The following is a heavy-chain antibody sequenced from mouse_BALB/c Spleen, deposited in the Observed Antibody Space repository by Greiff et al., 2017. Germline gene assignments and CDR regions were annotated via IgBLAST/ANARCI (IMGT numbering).Heavy chain of an antibody. CDR2: ISSGGST. Sequence: EVMLVESGGGLVKPGGSLKLSCAASGFTFSSYAMSWVRQTPEKRLEWVASISSGGSTYYPDSVKGRFTISRDNARNILYLQMSSLRSEDTAMYYCARGRGYDAYFDYWGQGTTLTVSS. CDR3: ARGRGYDAYFDY. D-gene: IGHD2-2*01. J-gene: IGHJ2*01. V-gene: IGHV5-6-5*01. CDR1: GFTFSSYA.